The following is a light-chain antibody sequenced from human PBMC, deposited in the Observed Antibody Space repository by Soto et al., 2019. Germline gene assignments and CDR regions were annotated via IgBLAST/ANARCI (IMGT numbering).Light chain of an antibody. Sequence: QSALTQPASVSGSPGQSITISCTGTSSDVGSYNLVSWYQQHPGKAPKLMIYEGSKRPSGVSNRFSGSKSGNTASLTISGLQAEDEADYYCCSYAGWVVFGGGTKLTVL. CDR2: EGS. CDR1: SSDVGSYNL. J-gene: IGLJ2*01. CDR3: CSYAGWVV. V-gene: IGLV2-23*01.